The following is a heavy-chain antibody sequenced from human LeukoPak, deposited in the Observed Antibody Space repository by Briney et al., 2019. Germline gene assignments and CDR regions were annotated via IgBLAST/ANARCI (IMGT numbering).Heavy chain of an antibody. J-gene: IGHJ4*02. V-gene: IGHV1-69*13. CDR2: IIPIFGTA. D-gene: IGHD5-24*01. CDR3: ARVFRRGYNPAAHFDY. CDR1: GGTFSSYA. Sequence: ASVKVSCKASGGTFSSYAISWVRQAPGQGLEWMGVIIPIFGTANYAQKFQGRVTITADESTSTAYMELSSLRSEDTAVYYCARVFRRGYNPAAHFDYWGQGTLVTVSS.